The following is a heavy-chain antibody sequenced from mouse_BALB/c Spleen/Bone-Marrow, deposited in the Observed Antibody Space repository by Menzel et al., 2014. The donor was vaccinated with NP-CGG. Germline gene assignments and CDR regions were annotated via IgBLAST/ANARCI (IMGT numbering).Heavy chain of an antibody. Sequence: QVQLQQSGPSLVQPSQSLSITCTVSGFSLTNYGIYWVRQSPGKGLEWLGVIWRGGTTDYNAAFMSRLSITKDNSKSQVFFKMNSLQADDTAIYYCAKGHYGSSPFAYWGQGTLVTVS. CDR3: AKGHYGSSPFAY. D-gene: IGHD1-1*01. V-gene: IGHV2-5-1*01. CDR2: IWRGGTT. J-gene: IGHJ3*01. CDR1: GFSLTNYG.